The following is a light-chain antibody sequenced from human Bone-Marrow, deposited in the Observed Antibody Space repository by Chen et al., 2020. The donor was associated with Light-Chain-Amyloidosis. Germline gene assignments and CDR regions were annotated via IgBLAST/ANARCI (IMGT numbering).Light chain of an antibody. V-gene: IGKV3-20*01. Sequence: EIVLTQSPGTLSLSPGEGANLSCRASQNISSNYLTWYQQKYGQAPRPLMYGSSSRATVIPDRFAGSESGTDFTLTINRLEPEDIAMDYCQQYGTSPLTFDGGTKVEIK. CDR2: GSS. CDR1: QNISSNY. J-gene: IGKJ4*01. CDR3: QQYGTSPLT.